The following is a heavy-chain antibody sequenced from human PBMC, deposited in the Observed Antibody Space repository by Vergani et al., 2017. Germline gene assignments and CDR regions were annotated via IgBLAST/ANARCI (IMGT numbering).Heavy chain of an antibody. J-gene: IGHJ4*02. D-gene: IGHD2-15*01. V-gene: IGHV3-53*01. CDR3: ARDPRPAEYCSGGSCYNGAEGY. CDR2: IYSGGST. CDR1: GFTVSSNY. Sequence: EVQLVESGGGLIQPGGSLRLSCAASGFTVSSNYMSWVRQAPGKGLEWVSVIYSGGSTYDADSVKGRFTIPRDNSKTTLYLQMNSLRAEDTAVYYCARDPRPAEYCSGGSCYNGAEGYWGQGTLVTVSS.